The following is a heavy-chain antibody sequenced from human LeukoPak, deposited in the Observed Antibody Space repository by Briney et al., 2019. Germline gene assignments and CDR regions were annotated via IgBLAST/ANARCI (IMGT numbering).Heavy chain of an antibody. D-gene: IGHD3-10*01. V-gene: IGHV4-39*01. CDR2: IYYSGST. CDR1: GGSISSSSYY. CDR3: AVSSITMVRGVIITHYFDY. J-gene: IGHJ4*02. Sequence: PSETLSLTCTVSGGSISSSSYYWGWIRQPPGKGLEWIGSIYYSGSTYYNPSLKSRLTISVDTSKNQFSLKLSSVTAADTVVYYCAVSSITMVRGVIITHYFDYWGQGTLVTVSS.